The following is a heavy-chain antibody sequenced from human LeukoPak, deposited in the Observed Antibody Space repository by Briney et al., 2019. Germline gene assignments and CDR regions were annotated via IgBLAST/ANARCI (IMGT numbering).Heavy chain of an antibody. D-gene: IGHD3-22*01. V-gene: IGHV4-4*07. CDR3: ASSLMIVPNALDI. CDR2: IYTSGST. CDR1: GGSISSYY. J-gene: IGHJ3*02. Sequence: SETLSLTCTVSGGSISSYYWSWVRQPAGKGLEWIGRIYTSGSTNYNPSLKSRVTMSVDTSKNQFSLKLSSVTAADTAVYYCASSLMIVPNALDIWGQGTMVTVSS.